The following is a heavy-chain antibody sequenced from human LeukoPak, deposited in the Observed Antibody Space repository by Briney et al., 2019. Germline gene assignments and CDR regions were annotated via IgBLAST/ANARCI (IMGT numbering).Heavy chain of an antibody. Sequence: GESLKISCKGSGYSFTSYWIGWVRQMPGKGLEWMGIIYPGDSDTRYSPSFQGQVTISADKSISTAYLQWSSLKASDTAMYYCARHAGYYDSSGYYSHIDYWGQGTLVTVSS. CDR1: GYSFTSYW. CDR3: ARHAGYYDSSGYYSHIDY. CDR2: IYPGDSDT. D-gene: IGHD3-22*01. V-gene: IGHV5-51*01. J-gene: IGHJ4*02.